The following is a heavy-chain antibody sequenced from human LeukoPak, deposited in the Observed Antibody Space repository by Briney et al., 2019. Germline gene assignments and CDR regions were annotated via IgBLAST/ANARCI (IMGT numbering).Heavy chain of an antibody. J-gene: IGHJ6*04. CDR3: ARDGALDILTGYYPPRYYGMDV. CDR1: GYTFTSYG. D-gene: IGHD3-9*01. V-gene: IGHV1-18*04. Sequence: ASVKVSCKASGYTFTSYGISWVRQAPGQGLEWMGWISAYNGNTNYAQKLQGRVTMTTDTSTSTAYMELRSLRSDDTAVYYCARDGALDILTGYYPPRYYGMDVWGKGTTVTVSS. CDR2: ISAYNGNT.